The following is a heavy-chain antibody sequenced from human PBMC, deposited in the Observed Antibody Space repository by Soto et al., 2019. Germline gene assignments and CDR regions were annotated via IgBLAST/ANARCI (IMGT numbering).Heavy chain of an antibody. D-gene: IGHD1-1*01. V-gene: IGHV3-66*01. CDR1: GFTVSSNY. CDR3: ARVTGTTAPIDY. Sequence: GGSLRLSCAASGFTVSSNYMSWVRQAPGKGLEGVSVIYSGGSTYYADSVKGRFTISRDNSKNTLYLQMNSLRAEDTAVYYCARVTGTTAPIDYWGQGTLVTVSS. CDR2: IYSGGST. J-gene: IGHJ4*02.